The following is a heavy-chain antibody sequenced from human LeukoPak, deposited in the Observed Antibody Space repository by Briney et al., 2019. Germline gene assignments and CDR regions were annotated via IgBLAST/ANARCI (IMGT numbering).Heavy chain of an antibody. V-gene: IGHV5-51*01. CDR3: ARFGSSSNDYGDGLVLY. CDR1: GYSFTSYW. J-gene: IGHJ4*02. D-gene: IGHD4-17*01. Sequence: GESLKISCKGSGYSFTSYWIGWVRQMPGKGLEWMGIIYPGDSDTRYSPSFQGQVTISADKSISTAYLQWSSLKASDTAMYYYARFGSSSNDYGDGLVLYWGQGTLVTVSS. CDR2: IYPGDSDT.